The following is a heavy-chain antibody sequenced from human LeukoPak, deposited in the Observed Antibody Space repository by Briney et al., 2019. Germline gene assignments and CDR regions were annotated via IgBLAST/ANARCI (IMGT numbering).Heavy chain of an antibody. CDR3: ATDTAMAGTYYYGMDV. Sequence: SVKVSCKASGGTFSSYATSWVRQAPGQGLEWMGRIIPIFGIANYAQKFQGRVTITADKSTSTAYMELSSLRSEDTAVYYCATDTAMAGTYYYGMDVWGQGTMVTVSS. CDR1: GGTFSSYA. CDR2: IIPIFGIA. D-gene: IGHD5-18*01. J-gene: IGHJ6*02. V-gene: IGHV1-69*04.